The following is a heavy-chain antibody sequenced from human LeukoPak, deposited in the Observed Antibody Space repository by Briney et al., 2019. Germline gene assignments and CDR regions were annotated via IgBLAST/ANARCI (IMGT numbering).Heavy chain of an antibody. J-gene: IGHJ4*02. CDR2: ISASGAAT. D-gene: IGHD1-26*01. CDR1: GVTFSSTW. CDR3: AKPGVGPTPLLTPHDY. Sequence: GGSLRLSCAASGVTFSSTWMNWVRQAPGKGLEWVSAISASGAATYYADSVKGRVTISRDNSKNMLFLQMDSLRAEDTAVYYCAKPGVGPTPLLTPHDYWGQGTLVTVSS. V-gene: IGHV3-23*01.